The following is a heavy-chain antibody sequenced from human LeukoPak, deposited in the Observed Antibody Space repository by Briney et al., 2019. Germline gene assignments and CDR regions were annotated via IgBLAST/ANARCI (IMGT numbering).Heavy chain of an antibody. D-gene: IGHD6-19*01. CDR3: AILPAVAGTYQVYFDY. V-gene: IGHV1-69*13. J-gene: IGHJ4*02. CDR1: GGTFSSYA. CDR2: IIPIFGTA. Sequence: SVKVSCKASGGTFSSYAISWVRQAPGQGLEWMGGIIPIFGTANYAQKFQGRVTITADESTSTAYMELSSLRSEDTAVYYCAILPAVAGTYQVYFDYWGQGTLVTVSS.